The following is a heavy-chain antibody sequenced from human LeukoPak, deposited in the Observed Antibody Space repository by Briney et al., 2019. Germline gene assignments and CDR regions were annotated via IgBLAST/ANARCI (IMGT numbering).Heavy chain of an antibody. CDR2: ISGSGTTT. V-gene: IGHV3-23*01. CDR3: VPDSKADY. CDR1: GFPFSNYA. Sequence: TGGSLRLSCAASGFPFSNYAMSWVRQAPGKGLAWVSTISGSGTTTYYADSVRGRFTISRDNSKNTLYLQMNSLRAEDTAVYYCVPDSKADYWGQGTLVTVSS. J-gene: IGHJ4*02. D-gene: IGHD3-22*01.